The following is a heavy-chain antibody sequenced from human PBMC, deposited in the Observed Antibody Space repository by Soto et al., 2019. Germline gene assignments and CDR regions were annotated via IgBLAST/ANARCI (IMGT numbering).Heavy chain of an antibody. CDR2: IGNSNNPT. V-gene: IGHV3-21*02. Sequence: EVQLVESGGGLVKPGGSPRLSCAASGFTFSDYSMLWVRQAPGKGLEWLAFIGNSNNPTFYADSVRGRFTISRDNPKNPVYLQMNGLGEEETAVYFCAREEGYCNGGPCYRGAFDFWGQGTIVTVSS. CDR1: GFTFSDYS. J-gene: IGHJ3*01. CDR3: AREEGYCNGGPCYRGAFDF. D-gene: IGHD2-15*01.